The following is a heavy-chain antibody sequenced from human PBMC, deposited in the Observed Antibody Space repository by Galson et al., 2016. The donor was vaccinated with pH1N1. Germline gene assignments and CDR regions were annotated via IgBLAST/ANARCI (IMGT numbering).Heavy chain of an antibody. Sequence: SVKVSCKASGGTFTPYWMFWMRQAPGQGLEWMGRINPKTAYTTYAEKFRGRVTMTGDTSTGTAYMELNSLTSDDSAVYYCAKSSHPWAQFDSWGQGTLVTVSS. CDR2: INPKTAYT. CDR3: AKSSHPWAQFDS. V-gene: IGHV1-2*06. CDR1: GGTFTPYW. J-gene: IGHJ4*02.